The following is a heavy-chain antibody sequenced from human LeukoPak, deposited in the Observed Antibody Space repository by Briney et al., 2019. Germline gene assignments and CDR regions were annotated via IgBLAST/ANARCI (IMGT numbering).Heavy chain of an antibody. Sequence: GGSLRLSCAASGFTVSHNYVSWVRLAPGRGLEFVSALYPGGTTYYADSVKGRFTISSDTSKNTVDVQMTSLRPEDTAMYYCTRHRVADTTEFAYWVQGTLVTVSS. CDR3: TRHRVADTTEFAY. CDR1: GFTVSHNY. CDR2: LYPGGTT. V-gene: IGHV3-53*05. J-gene: IGHJ4*02. D-gene: IGHD6-19*01.